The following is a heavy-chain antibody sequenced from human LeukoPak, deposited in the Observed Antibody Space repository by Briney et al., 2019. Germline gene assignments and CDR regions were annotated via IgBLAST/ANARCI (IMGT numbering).Heavy chain of an antibody. D-gene: IGHD1-1*01. CDR1: GFTFSGFG. V-gene: IGHV3-21*01. CDR3: ARDLNWETY. CDR2: ISTSSSYI. Sequence: GGSLRLSCAASGFTFSGFGMNWVRQAPGKGLAWVSSISTSSSYIYYADSLKGRFTISRDNAKNSLYLQMNSLRAEDTAVYYCARDLNWETYWGQGTLVTVSS. J-gene: IGHJ4*02.